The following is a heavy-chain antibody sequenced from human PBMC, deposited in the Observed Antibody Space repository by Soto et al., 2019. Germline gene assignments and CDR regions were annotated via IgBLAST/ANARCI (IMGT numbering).Heavy chain of an antibody. J-gene: IGHJ4*02. CDR2: IYYSGST. Sequence: SETLSLTCTVSGGSIRSGGYYWSWIRQHPGKGLEWIGYIYYSGSTYYNPSLKSRVTISLDSPQNQFSLTLNSVTAADTAVYYCASSNHFYDTRGQGFDYWGPGILVTVSS. CDR3: ASSNHFYDTRGQGFDY. D-gene: IGHD3-22*01. CDR1: GGSIRSGGYY. V-gene: IGHV4-30-4*08.